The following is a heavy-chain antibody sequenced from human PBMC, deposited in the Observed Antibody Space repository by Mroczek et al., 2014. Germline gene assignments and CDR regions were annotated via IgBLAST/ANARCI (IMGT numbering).Heavy chain of an antibody. Sequence: QVQLQQWGAGLLKPSETLSLTCAVYGGSFSGYYWSWIRQPPGKGLEWIGEINHSGSTNYNPSLKSRVTISVDTSKNQFSLKLSSVTAADTAVYYCARGPGIWFGELLADDAFDIWAKGQWSPSLQ. CDR2: INHSGST. V-gene: IGHV4-34*01. CDR1: GGSFSGYY. CDR3: ARGPGIWFGELLADDAFDI. J-gene: IGHJ3*02. D-gene: IGHD3-10*01.